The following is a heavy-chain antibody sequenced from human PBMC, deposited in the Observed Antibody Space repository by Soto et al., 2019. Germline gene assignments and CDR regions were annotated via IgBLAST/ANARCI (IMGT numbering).Heavy chain of an antibody. CDR3: ARDEGYDILPGYYSPQRFEY. J-gene: IGHJ4*02. CDR2: IKQDGSEK. D-gene: IGHD3-9*01. CDR1: SFTLSRYW. Sequence: QGXVSLRLSFVVSSFTLSRYWMRWVRPAQGKGLEWVANIKQDGSEKYYVDSVKGRFTISRDNAKNSLYLRMNSLRAEDTAVYYCARDEGYDILPGYYSPQRFEYWGQGTLVTVSS. V-gene: IGHV3-7*01.